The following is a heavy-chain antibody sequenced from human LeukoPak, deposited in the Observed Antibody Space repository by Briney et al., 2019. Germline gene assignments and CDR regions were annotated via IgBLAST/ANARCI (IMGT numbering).Heavy chain of an antibody. D-gene: IGHD6-19*01. V-gene: IGHV3-20*04. CDR1: GFTFDDYG. Sequence: GGSLRLSCAASGFTFDDYGLSWVRQVPGKGLEWVSGLNWNGASTGYADSVKGRFTISRDISKNTLYLQMGSLRPEDMAVYYCARVDSGSACASWGQGILVTVSS. CDR2: LNWNGAST. CDR3: ARVDSGSACAS. J-gene: IGHJ1*01.